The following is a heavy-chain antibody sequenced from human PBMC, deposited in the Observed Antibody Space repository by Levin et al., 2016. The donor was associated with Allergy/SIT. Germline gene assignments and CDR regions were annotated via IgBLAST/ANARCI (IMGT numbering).Heavy chain of an antibody. D-gene: IGHD2-15*01. CDR1: GVSINSGAAY. J-gene: IGHJ4*02. Sequence: SETLSLTCSVSGVSINSGAAYWSWIRHLPGEGLEWIGDIFASGTTSYTPSLRGRLTMSLDTSRNHFSLKLTSATAADTAVYYCARGRSDAFCFDHWGQGTPVSVSS. CDR2: IFASGTT. V-gene: IGHV4-31*03. CDR3: ARGRSDAFCFDH.